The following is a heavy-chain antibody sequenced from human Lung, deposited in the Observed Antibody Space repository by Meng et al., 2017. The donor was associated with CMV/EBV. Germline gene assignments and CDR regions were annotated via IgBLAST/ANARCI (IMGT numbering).Heavy chain of an antibody. CDR1: GYLFTSYW. Sequence: GGSLRLSCRVSGYLFTSYWIGWVRQQPGKGLQWMGIIYPNGADKRYSPSFEGQVTISVDRSINTAYLQWNSLRASDSGIYYCARRPEPYNRRTYFDYWGQGTLVTVSS. D-gene: IGHD1-14*01. CDR2: IYPNGADK. CDR3: ARRPEPYNRRTYFDY. J-gene: IGHJ4*02. V-gene: IGHV5-51*01.